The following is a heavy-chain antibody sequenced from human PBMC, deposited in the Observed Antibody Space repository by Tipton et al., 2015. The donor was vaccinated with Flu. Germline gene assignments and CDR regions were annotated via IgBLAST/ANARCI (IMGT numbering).Heavy chain of an antibody. CDR3: AKDGGGIPPGDDY. CDR2: IRGSGDST. J-gene: IGHJ4*02. CDR1: GFSFSNYL. Sequence: SLRLSCVGSGFSFSNYLINWVRQAPGKGLEWVSAIRGSGDSTYYADSVTGRFTTSRDNSKNTLYLHMSSLRAEDPAIYYCAKDGGGIPPGDDYWGPGALVTVSS. V-gene: IGHV3-23*01. D-gene: IGHD2-15*01.